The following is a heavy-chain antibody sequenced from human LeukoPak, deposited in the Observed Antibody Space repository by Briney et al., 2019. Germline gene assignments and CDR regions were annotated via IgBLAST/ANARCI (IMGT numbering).Heavy chain of an antibody. CDR3: ARGRAIFGVVNVFD. J-gene: IGHJ4*02. D-gene: IGHD3-3*01. Sequence: PGGSLRLSCAASGFTFSSYWMNWVRQAPGKGLEWVANIKQDGSENHYVDSVKGRFTISRDNAKNSLYLQMNTLRAEDTAVYYCARGRAIFGVVNVFDWGQGTLVTVSS. CDR2: IKQDGSEN. V-gene: IGHV3-7*01. CDR1: GFTFSSYW.